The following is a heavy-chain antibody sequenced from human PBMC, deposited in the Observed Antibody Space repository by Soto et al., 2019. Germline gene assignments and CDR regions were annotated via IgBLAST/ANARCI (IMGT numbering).Heavy chain of an antibody. Sequence: ASVKVSCKASGCSFTNNDVSWVRQATGQGLEWMGWMNPGSGDTGYAQKFQGRVTITRDTSASTAYMELSSLRSEDTAVYYCARSGTLGYCNSTSCPEYFQHWGQGTLVTVSS. D-gene: IGHD2-2*01. CDR3: ARSGTLGYCNSTSCPEYFQH. J-gene: IGHJ1*01. CDR2: MNPGSGDT. CDR1: GCSFTNND. V-gene: IGHV1-8*01.